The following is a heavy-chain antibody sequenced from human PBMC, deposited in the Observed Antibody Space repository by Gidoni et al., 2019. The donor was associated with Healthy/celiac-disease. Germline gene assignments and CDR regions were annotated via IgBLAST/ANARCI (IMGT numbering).Heavy chain of an antibody. D-gene: IGHD3-22*01. J-gene: IGHJ4*02. CDR1: GGSISSSSYY. CDR3: ARGYYDSSGYSVWFDY. CDR2: IYYSGST. V-gene: IGHV4-39*07. Sequence: QLQLQESGPGLVKPSETLSLTCTVSGGSISSSSYYWGWIRQPPGKGLEWIGSIYYSGSTYYNPSLKSRVTISVDTSKNQFSLKLSSVTAADTAVYYCARGYYDSSGYSVWFDYWGQGTLVTVSS.